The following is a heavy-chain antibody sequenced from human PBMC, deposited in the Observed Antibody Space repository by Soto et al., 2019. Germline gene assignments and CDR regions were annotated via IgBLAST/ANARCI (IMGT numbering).Heavy chain of an antibody. V-gene: IGHV3-33*01. CDR3: ARDLDYGDPPSILQH. Sequence: QVQLVESGGGVVQPGRSLRLSCAASGFTFSSYGMHWVRQAPGKGLEWVAVIWYDGSNKYYADSVKGRFTISRDNSKNELDLQMNSLRAEDTAVYYCARDLDYGDPPSILQHWGQGTLVTVSS. J-gene: IGHJ1*01. D-gene: IGHD4-17*01. CDR1: GFTFSSYG. CDR2: IWYDGSNK.